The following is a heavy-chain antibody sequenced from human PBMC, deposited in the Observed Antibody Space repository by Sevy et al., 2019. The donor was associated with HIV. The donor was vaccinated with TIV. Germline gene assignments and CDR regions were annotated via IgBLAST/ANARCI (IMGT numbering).Heavy chain of an antibody. Sequence: GESLKISCAASGFTFTSYAMSWVRQTPGKGLEWVSGLSGGGGSPFYADFVKGRFTISRDNSKNTLYLQMNSLRAEDTALYYCAKDRIWELGDAFDIWGQGTMVTVSS. D-gene: IGHD1-26*01. CDR3: AKDRIWELGDAFDI. CDR2: LSGGGGSP. CDR1: GFTFTSYA. J-gene: IGHJ3*02. V-gene: IGHV3-23*01.